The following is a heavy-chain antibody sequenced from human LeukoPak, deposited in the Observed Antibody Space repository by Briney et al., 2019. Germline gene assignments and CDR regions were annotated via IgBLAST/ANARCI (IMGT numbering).Heavy chain of an antibody. CDR3: AKDLSGSGSSYFDY. D-gene: IGHD3-10*01. CDR1: GFTFDDYG. Sequence: GGSLRLSCAASGFTFDDYGMSWVRQAPGKGLEWVSAISGSGGSTYYADSVKGRFTISRDNSKNTLYLQMNSLRAEDTAVYYCAKDLSGSGSSYFDYWGQGTLVTVSS. V-gene: IGHV3-23*01. J-gene: IGHJ4*02. CDR2: ISGSGGST.